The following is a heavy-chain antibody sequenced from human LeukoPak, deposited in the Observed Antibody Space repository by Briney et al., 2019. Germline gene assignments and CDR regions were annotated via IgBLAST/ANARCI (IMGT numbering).Heavy chain of an antibody. J-gene: IGHJ4*02. V-gene: IGHV4-39*07. CDR1: GGSISSSSYY. Sequence: SETLSLTCTVSGGSISSSSYYWGWIRQPPGKGLEWIGSIYHSGSTYYNPSLKSRVTISVDTSKNQFSLKLSSVTAADPAVYYCARTPLAPPNDYWGQGTLVTVSS. D-gene: IGHD1-14*01. CDR2: IYHSGST. CDR3: ARTPLAPPNDY.